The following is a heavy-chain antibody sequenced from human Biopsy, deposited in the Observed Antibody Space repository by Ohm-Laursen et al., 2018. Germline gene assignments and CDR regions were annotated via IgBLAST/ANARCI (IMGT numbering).Heavy chain of an antibody. J-gene: IGHJ4*02. CDR2: VSSDGKNK. V-gene: IGHV3-30*18. CDR1: GFTLSNYG. D-gene: IGHD1-26*01. CDR3: AKGLYSGSYYYDS. Sequence: SLRLSCAASGFTLSNYGMHWVRQAPGRGLEWVAAVSSDGKNKHYADSVQGRFTISRDNSKNTVDLQMNSLGAEDTAVYYCAKGLYSGSYYYDSWGQGTLVTVSS.